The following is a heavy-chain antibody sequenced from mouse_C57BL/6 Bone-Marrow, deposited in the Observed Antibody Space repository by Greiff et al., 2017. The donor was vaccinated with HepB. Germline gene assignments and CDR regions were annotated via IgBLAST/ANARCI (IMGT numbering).Heavy chain of an antibody. V-gene: IGHV1-15*01. CDR3: TRGAAHGYAMDY. J-gene: IGHJ4*01. Sequence: QVQLQQSGAELVRPGASVTLSCKASGYTFTDYEMHWVKQTPVHGLEWIGAIDPETGGTAYNQKFKGKAILTADKSSSTAYMELRSLTSEDSAVYYCTRGAAHGYAMDYWGQGTSVTVSS. CDR1: GYTFTDYE. CDR2: IDPETGGT. D-gene: IGHD3-2*02.